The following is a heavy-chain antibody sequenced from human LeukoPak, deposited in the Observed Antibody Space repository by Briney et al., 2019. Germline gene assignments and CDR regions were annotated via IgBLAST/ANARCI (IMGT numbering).Heavy chain of an antibody. CDR2: ISYDGSNK. V-gene: IGHV3-30*04. CDR3: ARGRITMVRGVLDY. CDR1: GFTFSSYA. Sequence: PGRSLRLSCAASGFTFSSYAMHWVRQAPGKGLEWVAVISYDGSNKYYADSVKGRFTISRDNSKNTLYLQMNSLRAEDTAVYYCARGRITMVRGVLDYWGQGTLVTVSS. J-gene: IGHJ4*02. D-gene: IGHD3-10*01.